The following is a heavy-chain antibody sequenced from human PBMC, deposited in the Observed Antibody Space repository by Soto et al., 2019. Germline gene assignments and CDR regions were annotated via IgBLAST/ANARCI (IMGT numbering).Heavy chain of an antibody. CDR3: ARHGYYYDSSGYRSYDY. D-gene: IGHD3-22*01. CDR2: ISSSSSYI. Sequence: PGGSLRLSCAASGFTFSSYSMNWVRQPPGKGLEWVSSISSSSSYIYYADSVKGRFTISRDNAKNSLFLQMNSLRAEDTAVYYCARHGYYYDSSGYRSYDYWGQGTLVTVSS. CDR1: GFTFSSYS. J-gene: IGHJ4*02. V-gene: IGHV3-21*01.